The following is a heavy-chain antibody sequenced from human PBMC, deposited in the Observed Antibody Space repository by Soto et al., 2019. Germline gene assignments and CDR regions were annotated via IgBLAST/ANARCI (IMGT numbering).Heavy chain of an antibody. CDR2: INHRGSL. CDR1: GGSMTSGDQY. CDR3: ARELFQRQGRNMDV. V-gene: IGHV4-31*03. Sequence: NPSETLSLTCTVSGGSMTSGDQYWTWIRHRPGEGLEWFGYINHRGSLYYNPSLKSRVSMSVDTSKNQFSLNLSSVTAADTDVYYCARELFQRQGRNMDVWGQGTTVTVSS. D-gene: IGHD3-10*01. J-gene: IGHJ6*02.